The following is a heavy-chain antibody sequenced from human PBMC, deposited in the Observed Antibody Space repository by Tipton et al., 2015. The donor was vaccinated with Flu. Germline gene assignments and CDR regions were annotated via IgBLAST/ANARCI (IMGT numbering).Heavy chain of an antibody. Sequence: GSLRLSCAASGFTFSSYAMSWVRQAPGKGLEWVSATSGSGGSTYYADSVKGRFTISRDNAKNSLYLQMNSLRAEDTAVYYCARDHPDSSGYDAFDIWGQGTMVTVSS. J-gene: IGHJ3*02. CDR3: ARDHPDSSGYDAFDI. CDR2: TSGSGGST. CDR1: GFTFSSYA. D-gene: IGHD6-19*01. V-gene: IGHV3-23*01.